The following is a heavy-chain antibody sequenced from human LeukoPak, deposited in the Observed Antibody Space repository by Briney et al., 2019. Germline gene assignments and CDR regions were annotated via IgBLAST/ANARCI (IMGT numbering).Heavy chain of an antibody. Sequence: GGSLRLACAASGFTVSSYGMHWARQAPGKGLEWVAVILYDGSNKYYADSVKGRFTISRDNSKNTLYLQMNSLRADDTSLYYCARGIDDGDNWSDPWGEGTLVTVSS. CDR1: GFTVSSYG. V-gene: IGHV3-30*03. D-gene: IGHD1-1*01. CDR3: ARGIDDGDNWSDP. J-gene: IGHJ5*02. CDR2: ILYDGSNK.